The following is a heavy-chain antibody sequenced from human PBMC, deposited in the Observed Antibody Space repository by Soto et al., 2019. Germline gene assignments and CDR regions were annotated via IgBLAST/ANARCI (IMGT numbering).Heavy chain of an antibody. Sequence: QVQLVQSGAEVKKPGSSVKVSCKTSGVSFNNNGIGWVRQAPGHGLEWMGGVSPPFRTSNYARKFQGRISITADASTGTVNMELSSLTSEHTAQYYCATVLYYGSGSYSPYGMDVWGQGTTVTVSS. J-gene: IGHJ6*02. V-gene: IGHV1-69*01. CDR3: ATVLYYGSGSYSPYGMDV. CDR1: GVSFNNNG. CDR2: VSPPFRTS. D-gene: IGHD3-10*01.